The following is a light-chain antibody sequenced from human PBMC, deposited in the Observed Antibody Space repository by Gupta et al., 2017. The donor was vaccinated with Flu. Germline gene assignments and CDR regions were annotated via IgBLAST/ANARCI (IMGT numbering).Light chain of an antibody. V-gene: IGLV2-8*01. CDR3: CSYGGSKF. J-gene: IGLJ2*01. CDR1: SSDVGGYNY. Sequence: QSALTQPPSASGSPGPSVTIPCTGTSSDVGGYNYVSWYQQHPGKAPKLIIYEVNKRPAGVPDRFSGSKSGNTASLTVSGLLAEDEADYYCCSYGGSKFFGGGTKLTVL. CDR2: EVN.